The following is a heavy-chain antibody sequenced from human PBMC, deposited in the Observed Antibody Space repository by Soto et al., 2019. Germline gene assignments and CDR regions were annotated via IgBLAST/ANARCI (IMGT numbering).Heavy chain of an antibody. Sequence: EVQLVESGGGLVKPGGSLRLSCAASGFTFNRYGMSWVRQAPGEGLEWVASISYSATYIYYADSMEGRFTISRDNTKNSLYLQLISLRAEDTAVYYCARMIYGDYGLDYWGQGTLVTVSS. V-gene: IGHV3-21*01. D-gene: IGHD4-17*01. CDR3: ARMIYGDYGLDY. CDR2: ISYSATYI. CDR1: GFTFNRYG. J-gene: IGHJ4*02.